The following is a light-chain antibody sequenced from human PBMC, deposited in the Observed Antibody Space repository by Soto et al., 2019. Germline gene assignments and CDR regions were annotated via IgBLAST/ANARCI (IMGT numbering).Light chain of an antibody. V-gene: IGLV2-14*01. Sequence: QSVLTQPASVSGSPGQSITISCTGTSSDVGGYNYVSWYQQHPGKAPKLMIYDVSNRPSGVSNRFSGSKSGNTASLTISGLQPEDGVDYYCSLYTSSSTYVWETGTKATV. CDR2: DVS. J-gene: IGLJ1*01. CDR1: SSDVGGYNY. CDR3: SLYTSSSTYV.